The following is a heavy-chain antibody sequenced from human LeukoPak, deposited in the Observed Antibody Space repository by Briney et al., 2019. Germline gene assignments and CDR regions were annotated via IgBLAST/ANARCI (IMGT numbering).Heavy chain of an antibody. CDR1: GYTFTGYY. CDR2: IIPIFGTA. CDR3: ARGQQLSGMDV. D-gene: IGHD6-13*01. Sequence: SVKVSCKASGYTFTGYYMHWVRQAPGQGLEWMGGIIPIFGTANYAQKFQGRVTITTDESTSTAYMELSSLRSEDTAVYYCARGQQLSGMDVWGKGTTVTVSS. J-gene: IGHJ6*03. V-gene: IGHV1-69*05.